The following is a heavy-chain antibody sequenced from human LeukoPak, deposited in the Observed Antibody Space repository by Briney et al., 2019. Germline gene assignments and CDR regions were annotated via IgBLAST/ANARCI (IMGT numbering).Heavy chain of an antibody. V-gene: IGHV3-30-3*01. CDR2: ISYDGSNK. CDR1: GFTFSSYA. CDR3: ARDRGYYYYGMDA. J-gene: IGHJ6*02. Sequence: GGSLRLSCAASGFTFSSYAMHWVRQAPGKGLEWVAVISYDGSNKYYADSVKGRFTISRDNSKNTLYLQMNSLRAEDTAVYYCARDRGYYYYGMDAWGQGTTVTVSS.